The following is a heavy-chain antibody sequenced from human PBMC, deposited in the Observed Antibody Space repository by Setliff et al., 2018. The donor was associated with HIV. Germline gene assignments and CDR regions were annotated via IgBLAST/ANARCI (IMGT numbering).Heavy chain of an antibody. CDR2: INPNSGGT. V-gene: IGHV1-2*06. J-gene: IGHJ1*01. Sequence: ASVKVSCKASVYIFTDYYMHWVRQAPGQELGWMGRINPNSGGTNYAQKFQGRVTMTRDTSTSTVCMELSSLRSEDTAVYYCARDPAPSSSASYFQHWGQGTPVTVSS. CDR1: VYIFTDYY. CDR3: ARDPAPSSSASYFQH. D-gene: IGHD6-6*01.